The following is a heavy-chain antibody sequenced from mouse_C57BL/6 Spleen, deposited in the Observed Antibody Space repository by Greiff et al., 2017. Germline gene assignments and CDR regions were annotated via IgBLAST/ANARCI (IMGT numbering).Heavy chain of an antibody. D-gene: IGHD2-5*01. V-gene: IGHV1-53*01. CDR3: ARWEYSNYSCWYFDV. Sequence: VQLQQSGPELVKPGASVKLSCKASGYTFTSYDINWVKQRPGQGLEWIGNINPSNGGTNYNEKFKCKATLTVDKSSSPAYMQLSSLTSEDSAGYYWARWEYSNYSCWYFDVWGTGTTLTVSS. CDR2: INPSNGGT. CDR1: GYTFTSYD. J-gene: IGHJ1*03.